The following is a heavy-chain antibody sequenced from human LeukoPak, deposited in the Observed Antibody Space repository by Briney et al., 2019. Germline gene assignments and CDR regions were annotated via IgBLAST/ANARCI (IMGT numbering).Heavy chain of an antibody. D-gene: IGHD3-10*01. CDR1: GESFSGYY. CDR3: ARQYYYGSSPRYYYYYYMDV. CDR2: INHSGST. V-gene: IGHV4-34*01. J-gene: IGHJ6*03. Sequence: PSETLSLTCAVYGESFSGYYWSWIRQPPGKGLEWIGEINHSGSTNNNPSLKSRVTISVDTSKNQFSLKLSSVTAADTAVYYCARQYYYGSSPRYYYYYYMDVWGKGTTVTISS.